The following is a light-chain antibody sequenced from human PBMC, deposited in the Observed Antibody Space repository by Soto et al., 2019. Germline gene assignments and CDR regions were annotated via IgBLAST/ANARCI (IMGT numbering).Light chain of an antibody. CDR1: SSNIGSNT. Sequence: QSVLTQPPSASGTPGQRVTISCSGSSSNIGSNTVNWYQQLPGTAPKLLIYSNNQRPSGVPDRFSGSKSGPSASLAISGLQSEDEADYYCAAWDDSLNGQVFGTGTKVTVL. CDR3: AAWDDSLNGQV. CDR2: SNN. V-gene: IGLV1-44*01. J-gene: IGLJ1*01.